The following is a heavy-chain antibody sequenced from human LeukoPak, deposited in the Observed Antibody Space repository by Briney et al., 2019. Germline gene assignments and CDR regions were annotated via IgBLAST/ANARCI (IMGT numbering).Heavy chain of an antibody. CDR3: AKFVGNDAFDI. Sequence: GGSLRLSCAASGFTFDDYAMRWVRQAPGKGLEWVSGISWNSGSIGYADSVKGRFTISRDNAKNSLYLQMNSLRAEDMALYYCAKFVGNDAFDIWGQGAMVTVSS. J-gene: IGHJ3*02. V-gene: IGHV3-9*03. CDR2: ISWNSGSI. D-gene: IGHD4-23*01. CDR1: GFTFDDYA.